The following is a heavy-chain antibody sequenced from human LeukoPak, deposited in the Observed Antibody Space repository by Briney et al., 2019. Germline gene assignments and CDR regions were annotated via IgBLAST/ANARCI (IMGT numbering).Heavy chain of an antibody. CDR1: GGSISSGTYY. V-gene: IGHV4-61*02. D-gene: IGHD6-13*01. CDR2: IYTSGST. CDR3: ATEIAAAGPFDY. J-gene: IGHJ4*02. Sequence: SETLSLTCTVSGGSISSGTYYWSWIRQPAGKGLEWIGRIYTSGSTKYNPSLKSRVTISVDTSKNQFSLKLSSVTAADTAVYYCATEIAAAGPFDYWGQGTLVTVSS.